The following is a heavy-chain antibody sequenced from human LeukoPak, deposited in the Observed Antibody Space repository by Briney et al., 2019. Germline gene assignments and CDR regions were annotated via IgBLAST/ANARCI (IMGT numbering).Heavy chain of an antibody. CDR1: GYSFTSYW. CDR3: ARHSRRIVGAPVGAFDI. V-gene: IGHV5-51*01. J-gene: IGHJ3*02. Sequence: GESLKISCKGSGYSFTSYWIGWVRQMPGKGLEWMGIIYPGDSDTRYSPSFQGQVTISADKSISTAYLQWSSLKASDTAMYYCARHSRRIVGAPVGAFDIWGQGTMVTVSS. CDR2: IYPGDSDT. D-gene: IGHD1-26*01.